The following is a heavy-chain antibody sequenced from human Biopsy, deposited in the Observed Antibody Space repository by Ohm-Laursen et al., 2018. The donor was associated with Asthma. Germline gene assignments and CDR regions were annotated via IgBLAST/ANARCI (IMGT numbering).Heavy chain of an antibody. D-gene: IGHD6-19*01. CDR2: IYSGGTS. CDR1: GFTVSRDH. Sequence: SLRLSCAASGFTVSRDHMFWVRQAPGKGLEWVSVIYSGGTSDTADSVRSRFTISRDFYKNTLYLQVDSLRAEDTAVYYCARGDSSGWSHYYFDYWGQGTLVTVSS. J-gene: IGHJ4*02. V-gene: IGHV3-53*01. CDR3: ARGDSSGWSHYYFDY.